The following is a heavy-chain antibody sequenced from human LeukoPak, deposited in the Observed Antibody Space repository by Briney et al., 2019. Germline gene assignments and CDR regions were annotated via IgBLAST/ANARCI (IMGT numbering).Heavy chain of an antibody. J-gene: IGHJ4*02. CDR1: GFSISTYG. Sequence: GGSLRLSCAASGFSISTYGMHWVRQAPGKGLEWVAVLWYDGVNTYYADSVKGRFTISRDNSKNTLYLQMNSLRAEDAAVYYCARAQDSSCWYLDSWGQGTLVTVSS. D-gene: IGHD6-13*01. CDR3: ARAQDSSCWYLDS. V-gene: IGHV3-33*01. CDR2: LWYDGVNT.